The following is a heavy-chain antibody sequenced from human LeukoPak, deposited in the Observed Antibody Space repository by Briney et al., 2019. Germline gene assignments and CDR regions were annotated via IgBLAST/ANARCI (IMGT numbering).Heavy chain of an antibody. CDR1: GYTFTSYG. Sequence: ASVKVSCKASGYTFTSYGISWVRQAPGQGLEWMGWISAYNGNTNYAQKLQGRVTMTTDTSTSTAYMELRSLRSDDTAVYYCARRPPKPSSGWYWGDYWGQGTLVTVSS. CDR3: ARRPPKPSSGWYWGDY. D-gene: IGHD6-19*01. V-gene: IGHV1-18*01. J-gene: IGHJ4*02. CDR2: ISAYNGNT.